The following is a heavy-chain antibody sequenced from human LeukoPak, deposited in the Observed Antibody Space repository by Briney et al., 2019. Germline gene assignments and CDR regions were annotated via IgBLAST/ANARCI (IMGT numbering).Heavy chain of an antibody. CDR2: ISGGGGST. V-gene: IGHV3-23*01. J-gene: IGHJ4*02. CDR3: AKALYGLWLSGDY. D-gene: IGHD5-18*01. CDR1: GFTFSSYA. Sequence: PGGSLRLSCAASGFTFSSYAMSWVRQAPGKGLEWVSAISGGGGSTYYADSVEGRFTVSRDNSKNTLYLLVNSLRAGDTALYYCAKALYGLWLSGDYWGQGTLVTVSS.